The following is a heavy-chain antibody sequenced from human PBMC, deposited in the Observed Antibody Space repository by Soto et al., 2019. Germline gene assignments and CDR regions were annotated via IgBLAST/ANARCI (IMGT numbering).Heavy chain of an antibody. J-gene: IGHJ4*02. CDR1: GGSVSSGSYY. CDR3: ARDGASSSWTTNRKQYYFDY. Sequence: PSETLSLTCTVSGGSVSSGSYYWSWIRQPPGKGLEWIGYIYYSGSTNYNPSLKSRVTISVDTSKNQFSLKLSSVTAADTAVYYCARDGASSSWTTNRKQYYFDYWGQGTLVTVSS. CDR2: IYYSGST. V-gene: IGHV4-61*01. D-gene: IGHD6-13*01.